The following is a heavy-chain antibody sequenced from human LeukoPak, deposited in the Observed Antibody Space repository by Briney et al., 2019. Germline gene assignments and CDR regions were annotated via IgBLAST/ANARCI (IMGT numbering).Heavy chain of an antibody. CDR3: ARDPGGGGFDP. CDR1: GDSVSSSSGA. V-gene: IGHV6-1*01. Sequence: SQTLSLTCAISGDSVSSSSGAWNWVRQSPSRGLEWLARTYYRSMWYNDYAVSVKSRITITRDTSKNQFSLQLNSVTPEDTAIYYCARDPGGGGFDPWGQGTLVTVSS. CDR2: TYYRSMWYN. D-gene: IGHD3-16*01. J-gene: IGHJ5*02.